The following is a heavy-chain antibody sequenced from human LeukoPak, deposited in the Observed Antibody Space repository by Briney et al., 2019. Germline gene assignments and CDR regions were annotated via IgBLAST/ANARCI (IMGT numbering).Heavy chain of an antibody. V-gene: IGHV1-8*01. CDR3: SKGTGSVTLGTYGMDV. D-gene: IGHD1-14*01. Sequence: ASVKVSCKASGYTFTSYDINWVRQATGQGLEWMGWMNPNSGNTGYAQKFQGRVTMTWNTSANTAYMELSSLRSDDTAVYYCSKGTGSVTLGTYGMDVWGQGTTVTVFS. CDR2: MNPNSGNT. CDR1: GYTFTSYD. J-gene: IGHJ6*02.